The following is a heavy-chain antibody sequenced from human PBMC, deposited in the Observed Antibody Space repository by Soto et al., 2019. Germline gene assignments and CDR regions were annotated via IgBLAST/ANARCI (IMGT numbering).Heavy chain of an antibody. D-gene: IGHD5-18*01. V-gene: IGHV3-15*07. Sequence: EVQLVESVGGLVKPGGSLRLSCAASGFTFSNAWMNWVRQAPGKGLEWVGRIKSKTDGGTTDYAGPVKGRFTISSDDSKHTLYLQMNSLQTEYTAVYYCTTAQLWLLYYFDHWGQGTLVTLSS. J-gene: IGHJ4*02. CDR2: IKSKTDGGTT. CDR1: GFTFSNAW. CDR3: TTAQLWLLYYFDH.